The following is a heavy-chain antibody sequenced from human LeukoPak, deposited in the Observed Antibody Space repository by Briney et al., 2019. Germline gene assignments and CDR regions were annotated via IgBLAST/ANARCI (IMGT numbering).Heavy chain of an antibody. Sequence: SETLSLTCAVYGGSFSGYYWSWIRQPPGKGLEGIGEINHSGSTNYSPSLKCRVTISVDTSKNQFSLKLSSVTAADTAVYYFARGLSRVVGATPGYWGQGTLVTVSS. CDR3: ARGLSRVVGATPGY. CDR1: GGSFSGYY. D-gene: IGHD1-26*01. CDR2: INHSGST. V-gene: IGHV4-34*01. J-gene: IGHJ4*02.